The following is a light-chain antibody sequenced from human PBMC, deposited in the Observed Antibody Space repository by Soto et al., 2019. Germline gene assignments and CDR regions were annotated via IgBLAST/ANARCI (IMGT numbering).Light chain of an antibody. J-gene: IGKJ2*01. CDR2: LGS. CDR1: QNLLHSNGYNY. Sequence: DIVMTQSPLSLPVTPGEPASISCGSSQNLLHSNGYNYLGWSLQKPGQSSQLLIYLGSNRASGVPARFNGSGSGTDFTLKISRVEAGDVGVYYFLQVLETPYTFCLWTKLEI. CDR3: LQVLETPYT. V-gene: IGKV2-28*01.